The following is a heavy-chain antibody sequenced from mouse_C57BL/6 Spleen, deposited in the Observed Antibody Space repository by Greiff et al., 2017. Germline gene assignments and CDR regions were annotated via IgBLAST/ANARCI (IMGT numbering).Heavy chain of an antibody. CDR3: AREGSGYIAY. V-gene: IGHV1-26*01. D-gene: IGHD3-2*02. J-gene: IGHJ3*01. CDR2: INPNNGGT. Sequence: VQLQQSGPELVKPGASVKISCKASGYTFTDYYMNWVKQSHGKSLEWIGDINPNNGGTSYNQKFKGKATLTVDKSSSTAYMERRSLTSEDSAVYYCAREGSGYIAYWGQGTLVTVSA. CDR1: GYTFTDYY.